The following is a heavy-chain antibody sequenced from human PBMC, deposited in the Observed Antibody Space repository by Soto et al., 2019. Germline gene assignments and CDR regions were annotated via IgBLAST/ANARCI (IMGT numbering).Heavy chain of an antibody. CDR3: GRGVGYSLLRY. CDR1: AGSISSGDYY. D-gene: IGHD1-26*01. J-gene: IGHJ4*02. Sequence: SQTRSLTCTVSAGSISSGDYYWSRIRQSPRQGLELIGYVYENGRLYYRSSVMSRGTSSAETSKVQISLRLISATAAETAVYYCGRGVGYSLLRYWGRGTLVTVS. CDR2: VYENGRL. V-gene: IGHV4-61*08.